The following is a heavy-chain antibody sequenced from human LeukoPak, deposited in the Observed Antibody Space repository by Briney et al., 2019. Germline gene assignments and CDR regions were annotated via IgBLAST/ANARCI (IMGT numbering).Heavy chain of an antibody. CDR3: ARVGPALSVWYFDL. CDR2: IKQDGSEK. CDR1: GFTFSSYW. J-gene: IGHJ2*01. V-gene: IGHV3-7*03. Sequence: GGSLRLSCAASGFTFSSYWMSWVRQAPGKGLEWVANIKQDGSEKYYVDSVKGRFTISRDNAKNSLYLQMNSLRAEDTAVYYCARVGPALSVWYFDLWGRGTLVTVSS. D-gene: IGHD3-3*01.